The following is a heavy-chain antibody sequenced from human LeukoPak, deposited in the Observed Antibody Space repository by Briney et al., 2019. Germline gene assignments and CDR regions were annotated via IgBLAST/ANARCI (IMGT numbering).Heavy chain of an antibody. CDR3: ARDLGYVDTAMVRF. D-gene: IGHD5-18*01. Sequence: QPGGSLRLSCAASGFTFSSYEMNWVRQAPGKGLEWVSYISSSGSTIYYADSVKGRFTISRDNAKNSLYLQMNSLRVEDTAVYYCARDLGYVDTAMVRFWGQGTLVTVSS. CDR2: ISSSGSTI. V-gene: IGHV3-48*03. J-gene: IGHJ4*02. CDR1: GFTFSSYE.